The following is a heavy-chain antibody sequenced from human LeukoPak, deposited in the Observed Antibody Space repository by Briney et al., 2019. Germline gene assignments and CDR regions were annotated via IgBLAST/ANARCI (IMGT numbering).Heavy chain of an antibody. CDR3: ASDHMGNYVSNYFDY. J-gene: IGHJ4*02. D-gene: IGHD4-11*01. Sequence: SETLSLTCTVSGGSISSSSYYWGWIRQPPGKGLEWIGSIYYSGSTYYNPSLKSRVTISVDTSKNQFSLKLSSVTAADTAVYYCASDHMGNYVSNYFDYWGQGTLVTVSS. V-gene: IGHV4-39*07. CDR2: IYYSGST. CDR1: GGSISSSSYY.